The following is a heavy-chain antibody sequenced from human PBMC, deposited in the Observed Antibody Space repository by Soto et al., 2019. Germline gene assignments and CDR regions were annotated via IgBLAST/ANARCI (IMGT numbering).Heavy chain of an antibody. CDR1: GGCFSGYY. CDR3: ARDKITGLFDY. J-gene: IGHJ4*02. D-gene: IGHD2-8*02. CDR2: INHSGST. Sequence: SETLSLTCAVYGGCFSGYYWTWIRQPPGTGLEWIGEINHSGSTNYNPSPKSRVTISVDTSKNQFSLKLTSVTAADTAVYYCARDKITGLFDYWGQGTLVTVS. V-gene: IGHV4-34*01.